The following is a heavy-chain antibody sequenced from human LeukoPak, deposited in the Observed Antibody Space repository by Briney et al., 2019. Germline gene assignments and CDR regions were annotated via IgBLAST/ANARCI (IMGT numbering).Heavy chain of an antibody. J-gene: IGHJ4*02. CDR1: GFTFNTYA. CDR2: ISGSGTST. D-gene: IGHD1-26*01. CDR3: AKDYVPYSGSYYLDY. Sequence: GGSLRLSCAASGFTFNTYAMSWVRQTPGKGLEWVSAISGSGTSTYYADSVKGRFTISRDNSKNTLYLQMNSLKAEDTAVYYCAKDYVPYSGSYYLDYWGQGTLVTVSS. V-gene: IGHV3-23*01.